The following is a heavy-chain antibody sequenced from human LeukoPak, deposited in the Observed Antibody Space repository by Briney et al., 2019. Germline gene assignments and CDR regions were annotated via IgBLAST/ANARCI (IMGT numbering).Heavy chain of an antibody. J-gene: IGHJ4*02. CDR3: AREGYYDSGGPPTFYFDS. CDR1: GFTFRNYV. CDR2: TSSDLKAN. D-gene: IGHD3-10*01. Sequence: PGGSLGLSCAASGFTFRNYVIHWVRQAPGKGPEWVAVTSSDLKANYYADSVKGRFTISRDNSRNTLYLQMKSLRPEDTAIYYCAREGYYDSGGPPTFYFDSWGQGTLVTVSS. V-gene: IGHV3-30*03.